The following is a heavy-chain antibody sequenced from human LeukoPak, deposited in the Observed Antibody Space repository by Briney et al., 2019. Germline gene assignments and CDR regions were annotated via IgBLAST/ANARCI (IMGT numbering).Heavy chain of an antibody. CDR3: ARSVQYYYDSSGYHTYWYFDL. Sequence: SETLSLTCAVYGGSFSDYYWSWIRQPPGKGLEWIGEINHSGSTNYNPSLKSRVTISVDTSKNQFSLKLSSVTAADTAVYYCARSVQYYYDSSGYHTYWYFDLWGRGTLVTVSS. CDR2: INHSGST. V-gene: IGHV4-34*01. CDR1: GGSFSDYY. J-gene: IGHJ2*01. D-gene: IGHD3-22*01.